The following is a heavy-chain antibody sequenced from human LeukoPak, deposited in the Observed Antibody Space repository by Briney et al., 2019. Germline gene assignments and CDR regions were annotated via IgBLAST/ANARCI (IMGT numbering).Heavy chain of an antibody. V-gene: IGHV4-59*01. CDR2: IYYSGST. D-gene: IGHD2-2*01. CDR1: GGSISRYY. J-gene: IGHJ5*02. Sequence: SETLSLTCTVSGGSISRYYWSWIRRPPGKGLEWIGYIYYSGSTNYNPSLKSRVTISVDTSKNQFSLRLSSVTAADTAVYYCARDMGAGYCSSTSCYNWFDPWGQGTLVTVSS. CDR3: ARDMGAGYCSSTSCYNWFDP.